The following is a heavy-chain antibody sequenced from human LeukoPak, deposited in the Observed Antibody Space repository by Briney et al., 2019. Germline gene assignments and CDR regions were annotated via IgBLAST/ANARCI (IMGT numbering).Heavy chain of an antibody. V-gene: IGHV4-4*09. CDR3: ARHLTGSSVCIEY. CDR2: IYTSGST. D-gene: IGHD2-8*02. CDR1: DGSISNYY. J-gene: IGHJ4*02. Sequence: PSETLSLTCTVSDGSISNYYWSWIRQPPGKGLEWIGYIYTSGSTNYNPSLKSRVTISVDTSKNQSSLKLSSVTAADTAVYYCARHLTGSSVCIEYWGQGTLVTVSS.